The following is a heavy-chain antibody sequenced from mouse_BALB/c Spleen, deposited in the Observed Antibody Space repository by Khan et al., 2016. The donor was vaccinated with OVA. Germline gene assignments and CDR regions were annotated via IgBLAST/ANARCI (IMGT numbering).Heavy chain of an antibody. CDR2: ISSTGTYT. J-gene: IGHJ3*01. V-gene: IGHV5-9*02. Sequence: EVELVESGGGIVKPGGSLKLSCEVSGFAFNSYDMSWVRQTPEKRLEWVATISSTGTYTYYPDSVKGRFTISRDTARNTLYLQMSSLRSEDTALYYCTRPSYYGNPWFTYWGQGTLVTVSA. D-gene: IGHD2-10*01. CDR3: TRPSYYGNPWFTY. CDR1: GFAFNSYD.